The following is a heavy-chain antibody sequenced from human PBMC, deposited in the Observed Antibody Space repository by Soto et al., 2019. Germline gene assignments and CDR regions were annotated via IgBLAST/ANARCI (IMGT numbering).Heavy chain of an antibody. Sequence: EVQLLESGGGLVQPGGSLRLSCAASRFMFSRYAMSWVRQAPGKGLEWVSGISGSGGSTWYADSVKGRFTISRDNSMNMVYLQMNSLRVEDTAQYFCVKEWTPRRAFDSWGQGTQVTVSS. J-gene: IGHJ4*02. D-gene: IGHD5-12*01. V-gene: IGHV3-23*01. CDR1: RFMFSRYA. CDR3: VKEWTPRRAFDS. CDR2: ISGSGGST.